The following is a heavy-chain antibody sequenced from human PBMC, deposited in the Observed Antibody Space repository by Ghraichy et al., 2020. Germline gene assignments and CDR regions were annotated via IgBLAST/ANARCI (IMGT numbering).Heavy chain of an antibody. CDR3: ARGAHYGMDV. CDR1: GFTFRSNY. J-gene: IGHJ6*02. Sequence: GGSLRLSCEASGFTFRSNYMHWVRQTPGKGLVWVSGIGRDGSGTSYADSVKGRFTISRDNAKNTPNLQVNSLRVEDTGVYFCARGAHYGMDVWGQGTTVTVS. V-gene: IGHV3-74*01. CDR2: IGRDGSGT.